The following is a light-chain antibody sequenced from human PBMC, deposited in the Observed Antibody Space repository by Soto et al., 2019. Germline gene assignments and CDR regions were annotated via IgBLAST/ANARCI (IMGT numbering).Light chain of an antibody. CDR1: SSDGWGYNL. CDR3: CSYAGSSPVV. V-gene: IGLV2-23*02. J-gene: IGLJ2*01. CDR2: EVS. Sequence: QSVLTQPASVFGSPGQAVTISCTGTSSDGWGYNLVSLYQQHPGKDPKLMIYEVSKRPSGVSNRCSGPKSGHTASLPISGLQAEDEADYYCCSYAGSSPVVFCGGTQLTVL.